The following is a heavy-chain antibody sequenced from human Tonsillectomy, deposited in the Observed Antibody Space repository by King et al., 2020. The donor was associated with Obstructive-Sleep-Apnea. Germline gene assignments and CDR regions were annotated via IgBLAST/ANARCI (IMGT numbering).Heavy chain of an antibody. CDR2: ISYDGSNK. CDR1: GFTFSSYA. Sequence: VQLVESGGGVVQPGRSLRLSCAASGFTFSSYAMHWVRQAPGKELEWVAVISYDGSNKYYADSVKGRFTISRDNSKNTLYLQMNSLRAEDTAVYYCARGSLLLWFGELWKNYYGMDVWGQGTTVTVSS. D-gene: IGHD3-10*01. J-gene: IGHJ6*02. CDR3: ARGSLLLWFGELWKNYYGMDV. V-gene: IGHV3-30-3*01.